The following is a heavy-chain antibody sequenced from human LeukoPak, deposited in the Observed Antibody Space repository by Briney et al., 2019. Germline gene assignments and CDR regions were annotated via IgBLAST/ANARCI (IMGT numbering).Heavy chain of an antibody. CDR2: IKEDGSEM. CDR1: GFTLSNYW. J-gene: IGHJ4*02. Sequence: GGSLRLSCTASGFTLSNYWMSWVRQAPGKGLEWVANIKEDGSEMYYVDSLKGRFTISRDNAKNSLYLQMNSLRVEDTAVYYCARGPMTIISIGGQGTLVTVSS. CDR3: ARGPMTIISI. D-gene: IGHD4/OR15-4a*01. V-gene: IGHV3-7*01.